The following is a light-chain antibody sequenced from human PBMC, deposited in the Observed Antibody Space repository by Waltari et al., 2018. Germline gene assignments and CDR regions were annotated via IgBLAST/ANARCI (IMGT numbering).Light chain of an antibody. CDR1: QSVLYNSNNMNY. CDR2: WAS. CDR3: QQYYSETPT. Sequence: DIVMTPSPDSLSVSVGERATINCKSSQSVLYNSNNMNYLAWYQQKRGQPPKLLIYWASTREFGVPDRFRGSGSGTDFTLTISSLQAEDVAVYYCQQYYSETPTFGQGTKVEIK. J-gene: IGKJ1*01. V-gene: IGKV4-1*01.